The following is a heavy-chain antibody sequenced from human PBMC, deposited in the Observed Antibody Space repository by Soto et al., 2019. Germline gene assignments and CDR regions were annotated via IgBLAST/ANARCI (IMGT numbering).Heavy chain of an antibody. V-gene: IGHV3-74*01. J-gene: IGHJ4*02. CDR1: GFTFSNYW. CDR3: ASGLITAAGTRKY. D-gene: IGHD6-13*01. Sequence: PGGSLRLSCVGSGFTFSNYWMHWVRQAPGKGLEWVSRVKSDGNSTSYADSVKGRFTISRDNAKNTLYLQMNSLRADDTAVYYCASGLITAAGTRKYWGPGTLVTVSS. CDR2: VKSDGNST.